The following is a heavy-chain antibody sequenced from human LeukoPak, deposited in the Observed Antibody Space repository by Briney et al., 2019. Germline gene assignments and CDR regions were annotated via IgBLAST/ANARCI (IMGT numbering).Heavy chain of an antibody. CDR2: ISGGGDST. V-gene: IGHV3-23*01. CDR3: ARDATLVAVAGTLDY. CDR1: GFTFSTYA. D-gene: IGHD6-19*01. J-gene: IGHJ4*02. Sequence: PGGSLRLSCAASGFTFSTYAMSWVRQAPGKGLEWVSAISGGGDSTFYADSVKARFTISRDNSKNTLYLQMNSLRAEDTAVYYCARDATLVAVAGTLDYWGQGTLVTVSS.